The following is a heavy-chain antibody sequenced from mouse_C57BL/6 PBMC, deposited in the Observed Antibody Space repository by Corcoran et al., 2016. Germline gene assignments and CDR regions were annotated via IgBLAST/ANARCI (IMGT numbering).Heavy chain of an antibody. D-gene: IGHD3-2*02. J-gene: IGHJ4*01. CDR1: GFSLSTSGMG. CDR2: IYWDDDK. CDR3: ARSESSGYYSMDY. Sequence: QVTLTESGPGILQSSKTLSLTCSFSGFSLSTSGMGVSWIRQPSGKGLEWLAHIYWDDDKRYNPSLKSRLTISKDTSRNQVFLKITSVDTADTATYYCARSESSGYYSMDYWGQGTSVTVSS. V-gene: IGHV8-12*01.